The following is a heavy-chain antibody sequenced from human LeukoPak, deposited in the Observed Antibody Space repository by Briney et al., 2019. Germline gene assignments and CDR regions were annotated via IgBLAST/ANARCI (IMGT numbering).Heavy chain of an antibody. J-gene: IGHJ4*02. D-gene: IGHD5-18*01. V-gene: IGHV3-30*18. CDR1: GFTFSSYG. CDR3: AKEFSDTAMDDY. CDR2: ISYDGSNK. Sequence: PGRSLLLSCAASGFTFSSYGMHWVRQAPGKGLEWVAVISYDGSNKYYADSVKGRFTISRDNSKNTLYLQMSSLRAEDTAVYYCAKEFSDTAMDDYWGQGTLVTVSS.